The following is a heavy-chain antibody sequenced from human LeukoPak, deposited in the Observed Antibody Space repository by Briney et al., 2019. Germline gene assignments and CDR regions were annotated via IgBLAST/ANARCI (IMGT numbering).Heavy chain of an antibody. D-gene: IGHD6-19*01. CDR1: GGSISSGGYS. J-gene: IGHJ4*02. CDR2: IYHSGST. V-gene: IGHV4-30-2*01. CDR3: ARGYGAWFSSRDYYFDY. Sequence: SQTLSLTCAVPGGSISSGGYSWSWIRQPPGKGLEWIGYIYHSGSTYYNPSLKSRVTISVDRSKNQFSLKLSSVTAADAAVYYCARGYGAWFSSRDYYFDYWGQGTLVTVSS.